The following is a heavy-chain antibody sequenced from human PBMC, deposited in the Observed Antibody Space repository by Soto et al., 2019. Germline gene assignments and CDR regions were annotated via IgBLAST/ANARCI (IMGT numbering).Heavy chain of an antibody. CDR2: ISSSGSTI. V-gene: IGHV3-48*03. J-gene: IGHJ4*02. Sequence: GGSLRLSCAASGFTFSSYEMNWVRQAPGKGLEWVSYISSSGSTIYYADSVKGRFTISRDNAKNSLYLQMNSLRAEDTAVYYCAREGTPGMDGYNSGLRLGSDYWGQGTLVTVSS. CDR3: AREGTPGMDGYNSGLRLGSDY. CDR1: GFTFSSYE. D-gene: IGHD5-12*01.